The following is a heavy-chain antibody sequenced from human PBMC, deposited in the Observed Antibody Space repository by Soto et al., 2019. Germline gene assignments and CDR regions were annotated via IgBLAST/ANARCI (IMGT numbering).Heavy chain of an antibody. Sequence: QVQLVQSGAEVQKPGSSVKVSCKASGGIFSTYAISWLRQAPGQGLEWMGGFIPIFGTPNYAQRFQGRVTITADESTTTSYMELSRLKSEDTAVYYCARDRDDYGSGNYYNRIDFWGQGTLVTVSS. D-gene: IGHD3-10*01. CDR2: FIPIFGTP. CDR1: GGIFSTYA. J-gene: IGHJ4*02. CDR3: ARDRDDYGSGNYYNRIDF. V-gene: IGHV1-69*01.